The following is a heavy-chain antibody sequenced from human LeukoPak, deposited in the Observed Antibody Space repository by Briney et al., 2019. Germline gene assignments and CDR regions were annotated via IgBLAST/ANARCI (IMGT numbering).Heavy chain of an antibody. CDR1: GFTFSNYW. CDR2: IKQDGSET. Sequence: GGSLRLSCAASGFTFSNYWMNWVSQAPGKGLEWVANIKQDGSETYYVDSVKGRFTISRDNAKNSLYLQMNNLRDEDTAVYYRARGGSGYSYGKIDSWGQGILVTVSS. J-gene: IGHJ4*02. D-gene: IGHD5-18*01. V-gene: IGHV3-7*01. CDR3: ARGGSGYSYGKIDS.